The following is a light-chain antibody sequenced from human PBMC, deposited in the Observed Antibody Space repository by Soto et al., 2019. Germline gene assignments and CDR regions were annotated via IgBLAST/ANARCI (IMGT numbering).Light chain of an antibody. V-gene: IGKV3-20*01. CDR3: QQYGSSFPWT. J-gene: IGKJ1*01. CDR1: QSVSSGY. CDR2: GAS. Sequence: EIVLTQSPGTLSLSPGERATLSCRASQSVSSGYLAWYQQKPGQAPRLLIYGASSRAAGVPDRFSGSGSGTDFTLTIGRLEPEDFAVYYCQQYGSSFPWTFGRGTRVEIK.